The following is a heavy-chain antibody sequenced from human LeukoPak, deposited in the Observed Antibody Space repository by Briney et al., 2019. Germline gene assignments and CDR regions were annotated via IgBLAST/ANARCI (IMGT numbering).Heavy chain of an antibody. CDR3: ARRGGYYGSGKGFFADY. V-gene: IGHV5-51*01. CDR2: IYPGDSDT. CDR1: GYTFTNYW. D-gene: IGHD3-10*01. Sequence: LGESLKISCKGSGYTFTNYWIGWVRQMPGKGLEFMGIIYPGDSDTRYSPSFQGQVTISVDKSINTAYLQWSSLKASDSAMYYCARRGGYYGSGKGFFADYWGQGTLVTVSS. J-gene: IGHJ4*02.